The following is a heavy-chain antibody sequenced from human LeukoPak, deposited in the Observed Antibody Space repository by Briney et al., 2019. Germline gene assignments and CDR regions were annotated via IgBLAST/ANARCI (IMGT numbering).Heavy chain of an antibody. V-gene: IGHV4-38-2*01. J-gene: IGHJ2*01. Sequence: SETLSLTCAVSGYSISSGYYWGWIRQPPGKGLEWIGSIYHSGSTYYNPSLKSRVTISVDTSKNQFSLKLSSVTAADTAVYYCARHPFGRDDYGDNGYFDLWGRGTLVTVSS. CDR1: GYSISSGYY. CDR2: IYHSGST. CDR3: ARHPFGRDDYGDNGYFDL. D-gene: IGHD4-23*01.